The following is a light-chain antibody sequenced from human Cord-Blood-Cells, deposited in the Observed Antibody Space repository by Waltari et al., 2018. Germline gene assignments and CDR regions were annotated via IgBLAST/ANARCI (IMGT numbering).Light chain of an antibody. CDR3: QSYDSSLSWV. CDR2: GNS. J-gene: IGLJ3*02. Sequence: QSVLTQPPSVSGVPGQRVTISCTGSSSNIGAGYDVHWYQQLPGTAPKLLISGNSNRPSGVPDRFSGSKSGTSASLAITGLQAEDEADYYCQSYDSSLSWVFGGGTKLTVL. V-gene: IGLV1-40*01. CDR1: SSNIGAGYD.